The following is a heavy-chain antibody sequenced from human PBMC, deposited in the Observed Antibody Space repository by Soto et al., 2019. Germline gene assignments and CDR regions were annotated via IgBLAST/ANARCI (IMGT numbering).Heavy chain of an antibody. CDR3: TRGDMALNDY. J-gene: IGHJ4*02. Sequence: PWGSLRLSCTACGFTFGDYALSLVRQAPGKGLEWISFIRDKAYRGTTKYAASVRGRFTISRDDSKSIAYLQMNSLKTEDTAVYYCTRGDMALNDYWGQGTLVTVAS. V-gene: IGHV3-49*04. CDR1: GFTFGDYA. D-gene: IGHD2-15*01. CDR2: IRDKAYRGTT.